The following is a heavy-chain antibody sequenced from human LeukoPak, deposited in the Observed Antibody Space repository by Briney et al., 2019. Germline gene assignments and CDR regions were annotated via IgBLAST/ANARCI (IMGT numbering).Heavy chain of an antibody. J-gene: IGHJ4*02. Sequence: ASVKVSCKASGYTFTSYGISWVRQAPGQGLEWMGWISAYNGNTNYAQKLQGRVTMTTDTPTSTAYMELRSLRSDDTAVYYCARRFDDYGDEYYFDYWGQGTLVTVSS. V-gene: IGHV1-18*01. CDR3: ARRFDDYGDEYYFDY. CDR2: ISAYNGNT. CDR1: GYTFTSYG. D-gene: IGHD4-17*01.